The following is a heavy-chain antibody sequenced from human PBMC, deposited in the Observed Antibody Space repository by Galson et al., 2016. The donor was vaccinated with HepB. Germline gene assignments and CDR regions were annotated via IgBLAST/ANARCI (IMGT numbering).Heavy chain of an antibody. V-gene: IGHV3-23*01. CDR1: GFIFNEYG. CDR3: AKRGTRESLDC. CDR2: ITGGGGVT. Sequence: SLRLSCAASGFIFNEYGMSWVRQAPGKGLEWVSAITGGGGVTYYADSVKGRVTVSRDNLRNALYLQMNSLRAEDTAIYYCAKRGTRESLDCWGQGTLVTV. D-gene: IGHD3-10*01. J-gene: IGHJ4*02.